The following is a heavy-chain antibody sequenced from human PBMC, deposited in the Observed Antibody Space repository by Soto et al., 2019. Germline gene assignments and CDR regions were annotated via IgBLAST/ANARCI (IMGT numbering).Heavy chain of an antibody. V-gene: IGHV4-59*01. CDR1: GGCISSYY. J-gene: IGHJ4*02. D-gene: IGHD1-1*01. CDR2: IYYSGST. CDR3: ARDRGKRWLQLFDY. Sequence: ETLSLTCTVSGGCISSYYWSWIRQPPGKGLEWIGYIYYSGSTNYNPSLKSRVTISVDTSKNQFSLKLSSVTAADTAVYYCARDRGKRWLQLFDYWGQGTLVTVSS.